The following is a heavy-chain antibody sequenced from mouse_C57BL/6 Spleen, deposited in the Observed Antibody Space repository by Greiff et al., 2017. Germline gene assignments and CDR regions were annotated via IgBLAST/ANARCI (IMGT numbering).Heavy chain of an antibody. Sequence: QVQLQQSGAELARPGASVKLSCKASGYTFTSYGISWVKQRTGQGLEWIGEIYPRSGNTYYNEKFKGKATLTADKSSSTAYMELRSLTSEDSAVYFCARNGYYGRDWYFDVWGTGTTVTVSS. CDR3: ARNGYYGRDWYFDV. D-gene: IGHD1-1*01. CDR2: IYPRSGNT. J-gene: IGHJ1*03. V-gene: IGHV1-81*01. CDR1: GYTFTSYG.